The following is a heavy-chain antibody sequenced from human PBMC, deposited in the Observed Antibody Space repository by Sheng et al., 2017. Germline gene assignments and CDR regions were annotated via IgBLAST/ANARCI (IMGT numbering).Heavy chain of an antibody. Sequence: EVQLVESGGGLVQPGGSLRLSCAASGFTFSSSWMSWVRQAPGKGLEWVANIRGDGSDKNYVDSVKGRFTISRDNAKNSLYLQMNSLRAEDTAVYYCARVGYGDYIVDWGQGTLVTVSS. CDR1: GFTFSSSW. CDR3: ARVGYGDYIVD. J-gene: IGHJ4*02. V-gene: IGHV3-7*01. D-gene: IGHD4-17*01. CDR2: IRGDGSDK.